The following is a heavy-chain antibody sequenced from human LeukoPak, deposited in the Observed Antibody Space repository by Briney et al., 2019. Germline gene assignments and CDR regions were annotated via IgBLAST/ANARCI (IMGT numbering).Heavy chain of an antibody. V-gene: IGHV1-69*01. CDR1: GGTFSSYA. CDR2: IIPIFGTA. Sequence: SVKVSCKASGGTFSSYAISWVRQAPGQGLEWMGGIIPIFGTANYAQKFQGRVTITADESTSTAYMELSSLRSDDTAVYYCARDGNYYDSSGYRLGYWGQGTLVTVSS. D-gene: IGHD3-22*01. CDR3: ARDGNYYDSSGYRLGY. J-gene: IGHJ4*02.